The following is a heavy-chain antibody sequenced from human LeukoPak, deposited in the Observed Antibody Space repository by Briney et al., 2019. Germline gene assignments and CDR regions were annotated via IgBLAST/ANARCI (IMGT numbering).Heavy chain of an antibody. CDR2: IYSGDRR. J-gene: IGHJ4*02. CDR3: TRDLTGTTWSENDY. D-gene: IGHD6-13*01. Sequence: GGSLRLSCEVSGLSVRGSYMSWVRQAPGKGLEWVSVIYSGDRRYYADSVKGRFTISRDTSKTTLYLQMNNLRADDTARYYCTRDLTGTTWSENDYWGQGTLVTISS. CDR1: GLSVRGSY. V-gene: IGHV3-53*01.